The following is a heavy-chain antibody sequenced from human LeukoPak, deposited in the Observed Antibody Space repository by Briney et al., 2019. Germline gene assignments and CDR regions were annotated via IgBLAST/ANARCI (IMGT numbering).Heavy chain of an antibody. J-gene: IGHJ4*02. CDR2: ISNDGNNK. Sequence: GGSLRLSCAAPGFTFSSYGMHWDRQAPGKGLEWVAVISNDGNNKHYIDSVKGRFTISRDNSKDTLYLQINSLRAEDTAVYYCGRVAPGGRHIDYWGQGTLVTVSS. CDR1: GFTFSSYG. CDR3: GRVAPGGRHIDY. D-gene: IGHD2-15*01. V-gene: IGHV3-30*03.